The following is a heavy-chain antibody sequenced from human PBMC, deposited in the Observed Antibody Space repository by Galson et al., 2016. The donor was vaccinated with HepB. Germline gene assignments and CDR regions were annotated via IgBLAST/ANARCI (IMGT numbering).Heavy chain of an antibody. CDR2: ISGSGAAT. CDR3: AKDLRDGTYYLDY. D-gene: IGHD5-24*01. CDR1: GFSFSTCA. J-gene: IGHJ4*02. V-gene: IGHV3-23*01. Sequence: SLRLSCAASGFSFSTCAMTWVRQAPGKGLEWVADISGSGAATYYADSVQGRFSISRDNAKNTLDLQMSSLRVDDTAVYFCAKDLRDGTYYLDYWGQGTLVTVTA.